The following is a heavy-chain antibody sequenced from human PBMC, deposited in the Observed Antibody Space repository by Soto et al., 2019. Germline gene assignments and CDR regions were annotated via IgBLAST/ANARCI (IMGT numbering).Heavy chain of an antibody. CDR3: ARGVSYYDSSGYYADYYYGMDV. CDR2: IYHSGST. J-gene: IGHJ6*02. Sequence: QLQLQESGSGLVKPSQTLSLTCAVSGGSISSGGYSWSWIRQPPGKGLEWIGYIYHSGSTYYNPSLKRRVTISVDRSKNQFSMKLSSVTAADTAVYYCARGVSYYDSSGYYADYYYGMDVWGQGTTVTVSS. D-gene: IGHD3-22*01. V-gene: IGHV4-30-2*01. CDR1: GGSISSGGYS.